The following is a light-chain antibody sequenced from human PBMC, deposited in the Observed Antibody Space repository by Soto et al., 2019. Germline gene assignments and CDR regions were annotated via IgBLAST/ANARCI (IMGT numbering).Light chain of an antibody. CDR3: CSRL. CDR1: SSDVGSYNL. V-gene: IGLV2-23*02. CDR2: EVA. Sequence: QSALTQPASVSGSPGQSITISCTGTSSDVGSYNLVSWYQQHPGKAPQLIIYEVAKRPSGVSARFSGSQSGDTASLTISGLQAADEAYYYCCSRLFGGGTKVTVL. J-gene: IGLJ2*01.